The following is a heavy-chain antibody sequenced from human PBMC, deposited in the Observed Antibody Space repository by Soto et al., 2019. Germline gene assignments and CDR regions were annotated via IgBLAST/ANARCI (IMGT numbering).Heavy chain of an antibody. D-gene: IGHD2-15*01. Sequence: SETLSLTCTVSGGSISSSSYYWGWIRQPPGKGLEWIGSIYYSGSTYYNPSLKSRVTISVDTSKNQFSPKLSSVTAADTAVYYCARHGYCSGGSCYHYYFDYWGQGTLVTVSS. CDR3: ARHGYCSGGSCYHYYFDY. J-gene: IGHJ4*02. CDR2: IYYSGST. V-gene: IGHV4-39*01. CDR1: GGSISSSSYY.